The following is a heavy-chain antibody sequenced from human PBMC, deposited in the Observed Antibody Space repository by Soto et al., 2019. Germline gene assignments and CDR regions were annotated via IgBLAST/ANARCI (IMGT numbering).Heavy chain of an antibody. D-gene: IGHD3-3*01. Sequence: PSETLSLTCTVSGGSISSGGYYWSWIRQHPGKGLEWIGYIYYSGSTYYNPSLKSRVTISVDTSKNQFSLKLSSVTAADTAVYYCASSITIFADHYYGMDVWGQGTTVPVSS. CDR3: ASSITIFADHYYGMDV. J-gene: IGHJ6*02. CDR1: GGSISSGGYY. V-gene: IGHV4-31*03. CDR2: IYYSGST.